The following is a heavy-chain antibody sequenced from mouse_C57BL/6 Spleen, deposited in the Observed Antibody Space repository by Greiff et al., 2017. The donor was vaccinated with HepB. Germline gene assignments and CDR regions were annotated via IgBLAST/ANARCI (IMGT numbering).Heavy chain of an antibody. CDR3: ARGGNYDYDKDWEYYAMDY. CDR2: ISSGSSTI. D-gene: IGHD2-4*01. CDR1: GFTFSDYG. Sequence: EVKVVESGGGLVKPGGSLKLSCAASGFTFSDYGMHWVRQAPEKGLEWVAYISSGSSTIYYADTVKGRFTISRDNAKNTLFLQMTSLRSEDTAMYYCARGGNYDYDKDWEYYAMDYWGQGTSVTVSS. J-gene: IGHJ4*01. V-gene: IGHV5-17*01.